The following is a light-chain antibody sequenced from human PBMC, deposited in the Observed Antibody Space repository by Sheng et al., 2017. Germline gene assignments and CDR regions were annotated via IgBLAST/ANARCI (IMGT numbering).Light chain of an antibody. CDR3: QVWDNNSDHWM. Sequence: SYVLTQPPSVSVAPGQTARITCGGNDIGSKSVHWYQQRPGQAPVLVVHDNSDRPSGIPERFSGSNSGNTATLTISRVEAGDEADYYCQVWDNNSDHWMFGGGTKLTVL. CDR1: DIGSKS. J-gene: IGLJ3*02. V-gene: IGLV3-21*02. CDR2: DNS.